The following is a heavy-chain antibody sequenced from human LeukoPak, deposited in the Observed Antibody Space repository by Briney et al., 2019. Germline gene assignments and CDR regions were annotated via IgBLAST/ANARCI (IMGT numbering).Heavy chain of an antibody. V-gene: IGHV3-64D*09. CDR1: VFTFSTYA. CDR3: VKEGYYDNSGYPPLFDY. CDR2: ISSNGNRA. Sequence: SGGSLSLSCSASVFTFSTYAMHWIRQAPGRGLEYVSAISSNGNRAYYADSVKGRFTISRDNSKNTLYLQISSLRAEDTAVYYCVKEGYYDNSGYPPLFDYWGQGTLVTVSS. D-gene: IGHD3-22*01. J-gene: IGHJ4*02.